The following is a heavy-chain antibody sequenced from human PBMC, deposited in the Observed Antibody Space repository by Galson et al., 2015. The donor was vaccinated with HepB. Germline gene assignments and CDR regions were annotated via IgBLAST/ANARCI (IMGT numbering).Heavy chain of an antibody. CDR2: ISVYTGKT. Sequence: SVKVSCKASGYTFTTYGFDWLRQAPGQGLEWMGWISVYTGKTTYSQKFQGRITLTTDTSTSTAYLDLGTLRSDDTAIYYCARAPSSGAYSPYMFWGQGTLVTVSS. J-gene: IGHJ1*01. D-gene: IGHD4-17*01. V-gene: IGHV1-18*01. CDR1: GYTFTTYG. CDR3: ARAPSSGAYSPYMF.